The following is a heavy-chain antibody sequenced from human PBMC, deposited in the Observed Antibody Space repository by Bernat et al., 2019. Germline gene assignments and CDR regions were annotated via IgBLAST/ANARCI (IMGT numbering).Heavy chain of an antibody. V-gene: IGHV1-3*01. J-gene: IGHJ4*02. CDR1: GYTFTSYA. CDR2: INAGNGNT. Sequence: QVQLVQSGAEVKKPGASVKVSCKASGYTFTSYAMHWVRQAPGQRLEWMGWINAGNGNTKYSQKFQGRVTITRDTSASTAYMELSSLRSEDTAVYYCARVLRYSSSWYMGGFDYWGQGTLVTVYS. D-gene: IGHD6-13*01. CDR3: ARVLRYSSSWYMGGFDY.